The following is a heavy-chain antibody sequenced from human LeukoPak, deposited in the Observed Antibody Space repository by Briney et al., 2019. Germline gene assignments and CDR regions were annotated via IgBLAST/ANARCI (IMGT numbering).Heavy chain of an antibody. J-gene: IGHJ6*02. CDR3: ARDRYGSGSYSKGWRYGMDV. Sequence: PSGALSLTCAVSGGSISSSKWWSWVRQSPAKGLEWIGYIYYSGSTNHNPSLKSRVTISVDTSKNQFSLKLSSVTAADTAVYYCARDRYGSGSYSKGWRYGMDVWGQGTTVTVSS. D-gene: IGHD3-10*01. CDR1: GGSISSSKW. CDR2: IYYSGST. V-gene: IGHV4-4*02.